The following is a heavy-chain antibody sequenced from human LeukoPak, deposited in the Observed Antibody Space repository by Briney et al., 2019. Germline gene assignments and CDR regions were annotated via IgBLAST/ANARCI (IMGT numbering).Heavy chain of an antibody. CDR1: GYTFTGYY. Sequence: ASVKVSCKASGYTFTGYYMHWVRQAPGQGLEWMGWINPNSGGTNYAQKFQGRVTMTRDTSISTAYMELSRLRSDDTAVYYCARDSPIDCSGGSCYGYYMDVWGKGTTVTVSS. CDR2: INPNSGGT. V-gene: IGHV1-2*02. D-gene: IGHD2-15*01. CDR3: ARDSPIDCSGGSCYGYYMDV. J-gene: IGHJ6*03.